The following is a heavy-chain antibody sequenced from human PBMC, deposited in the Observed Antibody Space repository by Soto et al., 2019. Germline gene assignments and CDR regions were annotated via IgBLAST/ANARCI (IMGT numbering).Heavy chain of an antibody. J-gene: IGHJ5*02. Sequence: QVPLVQSGAEVKKPGSSVKVSCKASGGTFSSYPISWVRQAPGQGLEWMGRIIPILGIANSAQKFQGRATITADKSTSTASMALSSLRSEDTAVYYCARMTTVTTYWFDPWGQGTLVTVSS. CDR1: GGTFSSYP. V-gene: IGHV1-69*02. CDR2: IIPILGIA. D-gene: IGHD4-4*01. CDR3: ARMTTVTTYWFDP.